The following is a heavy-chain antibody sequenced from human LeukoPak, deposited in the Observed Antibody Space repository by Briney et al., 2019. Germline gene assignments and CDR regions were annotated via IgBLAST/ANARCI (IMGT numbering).Heavy chain of an antibody. V-gene: IGHV3-21*01. CDR1: RFTFSSYS. Sequence: GGSLGLSCAASRFTFSSYSMNLVRQAPGKGLEGVSSISSSSSYIYYADSVKGRFTISRDNAKNSLYLQMNSLRAEDTAVYYCARDTLELLSYYYYMDVWGKGTTVTVSS. CDR3: ARDTLELLSYYYYMDV. CDR2: ISSSSSYI. D-gene: IGHD1-7*01. J-gene: IGHJ6*03.